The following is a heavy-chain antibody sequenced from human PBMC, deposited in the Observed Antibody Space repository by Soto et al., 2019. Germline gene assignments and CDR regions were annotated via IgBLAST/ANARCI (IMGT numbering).Heavy chain of an antibody. CDR3: ARHFHDYKSYVLPSYYYGMDV. CDR1: GYNFASYW. J-gene: IGHJ6*02. CDR2: IYPRDSDT. D-gene: IGHD1-26*01. V-gene: IGHV5-51*01. Sequence: GESLKISCKSSGYNFASYWIGWVRQVPGKGLEWMGVIYPRDSDTRYSPSFQGQVTISADTSISTAYLQWSSLEASDTAMYYCARHFHDYKSYVLPSYYYGMDVWGQGTTVTVSS.